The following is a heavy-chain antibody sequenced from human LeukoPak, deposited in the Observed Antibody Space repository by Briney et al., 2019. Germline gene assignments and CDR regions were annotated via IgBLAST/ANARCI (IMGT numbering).Heavy chain of an antibody. CDR3: ARRWGFTMVRGVNNWFDP. V-gene: IGHV4-61*02. CDR1: GDSISSGSYF. Sequence: SETLSLTCTVSGDSISSGSYFWSWIRQPAGKGLEWIGRIYTTGSTNYNPSLKSRVAISVDTSKNQFSLKLSSVTAADTAVYYCARRWGFTMVRGVNNWFDPWGQGTLVTVSS. CDR2: IYTTGST. J-gene: IGHJ5*02. D-gene: IGHD3-10*01.